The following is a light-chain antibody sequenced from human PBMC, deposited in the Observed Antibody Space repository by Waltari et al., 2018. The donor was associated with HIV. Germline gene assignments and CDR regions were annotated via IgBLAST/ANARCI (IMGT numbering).Light chain of an antibody. CDR1: SSDVGSYNL. CDR2: EVN. J-gene: IGLJ2*01. Sequence: QSALTQSASVSGSPGQSITISCTGTSSDVGSYNLVPCYQHHPGKAPKLMIYEVNKRPSGCSNRFSGSKSCKTAALTISGLQAEDGADYYCCSYAGSSTSVVFGGGTKLTVL. CDR3: CSYAGSSTSVV. V-gene: IGLV2-23*02.